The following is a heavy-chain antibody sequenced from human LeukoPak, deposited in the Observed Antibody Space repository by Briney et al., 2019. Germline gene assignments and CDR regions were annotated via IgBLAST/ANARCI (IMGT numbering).Heavy chain of an antibody. CDR3: ARGGAARLHFQN. Sequence: SETLSLTCTVSGGSISTYYWNWIRQPPGKGLEWIGYIYHSGSTNYNPSLQSRVTISVDTSKNQFSLDLNSVTAADAAVYYCARGGAARLHFQNWGQGTLVTVSS. J-gene: IGHJ1*01. CDR2: IYHSGST. D-gene: IGHD6-6*01. CDR1: GGSISTYY. V-gene: IGHV4-59*01.